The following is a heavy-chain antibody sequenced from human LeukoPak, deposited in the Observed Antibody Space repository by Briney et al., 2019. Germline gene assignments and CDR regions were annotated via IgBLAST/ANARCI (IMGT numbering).Heavy chain of an antibody. Sequence: ASVKVSCKASGYTFTSYDINWVRQATGQGLEWMGWMNPNSGNTGYAQKFQGRVTITGNTSISTAYMELSSLRSEDTAVYYCARSRGVTPIDYWGQGTLVTVSS. V-gene: IGHV1-8*01. CDR1: GYTFTSYD. CDR3: ARSRGVTPIDY. D-gene: IGHD3-10*01. CDR2: MNPNSGNT. J-gene: IGHJ4*02.